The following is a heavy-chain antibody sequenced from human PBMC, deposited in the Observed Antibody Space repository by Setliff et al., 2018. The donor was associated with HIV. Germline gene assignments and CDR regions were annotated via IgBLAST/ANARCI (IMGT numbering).Heavy chain of an antibody. CDR3: TTDFMGTSIVPRSDFQH. D-gene: IGHD2-2*01. CDR1: GITVSSNY. J-gene: IGHJ1*01. Sequence: GGSLRLSCAASGITVSSNYMHWVRQAPGKGLEWVSYISSSGNTVYYADSVKGRFAISRDNAKNSLYLQMNSLKTEDTAVYYCTTDFMGTSIVPRSDFQHWGQGTLVTVSS. CDR2: ISSSGNTV. V-gene: IGHV3-48*04.